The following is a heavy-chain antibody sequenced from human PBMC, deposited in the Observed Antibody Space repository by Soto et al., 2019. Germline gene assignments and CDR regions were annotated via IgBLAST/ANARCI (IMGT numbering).Heavy chain of an antibody. J-gene: IGHJ6*02. V-gene: IGHV4-34*01. Sequence: SETLSLTCAVYGGSFSGYYWSWIRQPPGKGLEWIGEINHSGGTNYNPSLKSRVTISVDTSKNQFSLKLSSVTAADTAVYYCARGHSGPMVGYYYYGMDVWGQGTTVTVSS. CDR3: ARGHSGPMVGYYYYGMDV. D-gene: IGHD2-15*01. CDR1: GGSFSGYY. CDR2: INHSGGT.